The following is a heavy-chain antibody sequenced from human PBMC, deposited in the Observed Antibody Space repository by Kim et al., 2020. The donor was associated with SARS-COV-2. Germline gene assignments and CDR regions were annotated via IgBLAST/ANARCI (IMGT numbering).Heavy chain of an antibody. V-gene: IGHV3-11*01. D-gene: IGHD1-26*01. CDR3: ARGFRWVGATTVDY. Sequence: ATAGEGRLATSRDNAKNSLYLQMNSLRAGDTAVYYCARGFRWVGATTVDYWGQGTLVTVSS. J-gene: IGHJ4*02.